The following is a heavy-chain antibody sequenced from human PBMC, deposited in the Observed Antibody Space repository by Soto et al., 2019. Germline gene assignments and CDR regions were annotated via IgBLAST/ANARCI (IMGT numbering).Heavy chain of an antibody. CDR1: GYTFTSYD. Sequence: ASVKVSCKASGYTFTSYDINWVRQATGQGLEWMGWMNPNSGNTGYAQKFQGRVTMTRNTSISTAYMELSSLRSEDTAVYYCARSPQGYVYYYMDVWGKGTTVTVSS. CDR3: ARSPQGYVYYYMDV. J-gene: IGHJ6*03. D-gene: IGHD1-1*01. V-gene: IGHV1-8*01. CDR2: MNPNSGNT.